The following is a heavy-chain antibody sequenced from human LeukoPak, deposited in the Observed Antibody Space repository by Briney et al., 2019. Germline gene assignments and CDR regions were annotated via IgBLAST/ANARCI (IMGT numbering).Heavy chain of an antibody. Sequence: GASVNVSCKASVYTFTSYYMHWVRQAPGQGLEWMGIINPSGGSTSYAQKFQGRDTMSRDTSTSTVYIELSSLRSEDTAVYYCARVAYYYDSSGYGGLDPWGQGTLVTVSS. CDR3: ARVAYYYDSSGYGGLDP. V-gene: IGHV1-46*01. CDR1: VYTFTSYY. CDR2: INPSGGST. D-gene: IGHD3-22*01. J-gene: IGHJ5*02.